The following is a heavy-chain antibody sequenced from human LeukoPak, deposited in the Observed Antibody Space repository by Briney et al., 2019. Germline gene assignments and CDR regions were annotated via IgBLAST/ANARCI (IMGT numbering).Heavy chain of an antibody. CDR3: ASLCSGGSCYLESGWFDP. CDR1: GYSIRSGYY. CDR2: IYHSGST. V-gene: IGHV4-38-2*01. D-gene: IGHD2-15*01. J-gene: IGHJ5*02. Sequence: SETLSLTCAVSGYSIRSGYYWRWIRQPPGKGLEWIGSIYHSGSTYYNPSLKSRVTISVDTSKNQFSLKLSSVTAADTAVYYCASLCSGGSCYLESGWFDPWGQGTLVTVSS.